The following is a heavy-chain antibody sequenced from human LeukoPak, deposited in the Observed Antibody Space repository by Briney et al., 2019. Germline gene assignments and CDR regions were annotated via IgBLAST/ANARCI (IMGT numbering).Heavy chain of an antibody. V-gene: IGHV1-69*04. CDR2: IIPILGIA. Sequence: ASVKVSCKASGGTFSSYAISWVRQAPGQGLEWMGRIIPILGIANYAQKFQGRVTITADKSTSTAYMELSSLRSEDTAVYYCARGTYGILTGYQKGYFDYWGQGTLVTVSS. J-gene: IGHJ4*02. CDR1: GGTFSSYA. CDR3: ARGTYGILTGYQKGYFDY. D-gene: IGHD3-9*01.